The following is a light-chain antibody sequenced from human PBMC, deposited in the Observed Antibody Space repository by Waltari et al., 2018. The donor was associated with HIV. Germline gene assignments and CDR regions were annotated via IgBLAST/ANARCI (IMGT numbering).Light chain of an antibody. J-gene: IGLJ7*01. CDR1: ALPEQS. Sequence: SYELTQPSSVSVSPGQTARITCSGAALPEQSADLYHQKPGQAPVLVIYKETERPSGIPERFSGSSSGTTVTLTISGVQAEDEGDYYCQSADSSGTYAVFGGGTQLTVL. CDR3: QSADSSGTYAV. CDR2: KET. V-gene: IGLV3-25*03.